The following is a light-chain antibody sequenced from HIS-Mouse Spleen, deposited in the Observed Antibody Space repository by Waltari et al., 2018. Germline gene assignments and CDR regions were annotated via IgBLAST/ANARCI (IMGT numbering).Light chain of an antibody. V-gene: IGLV3-21*03. CDR3: QVWDSSSDHPYV. CDR2: DDS. J-gene: IGLJ1*01. CDR1: NIGSKS. Sequence: SYVLTQPPSVSVAPGKTARITCGGNNIGSKSVHWYQQKPGQAPVLVVYDDSVRPTGIPERYPGSNSGNTATLTVSRVEAGDEADYYCQVWDSSSDHPYVFGTGTKVTVL.